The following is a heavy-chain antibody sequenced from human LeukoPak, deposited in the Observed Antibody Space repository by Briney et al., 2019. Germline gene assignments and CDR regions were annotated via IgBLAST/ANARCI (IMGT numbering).Heavy chain of an antibody. CDR2: ISAYNGNT. Sequence: ASVKVSCKASGYTFTSYDINWVRQATGQGLEWMGWISAYNGNTNYAQKLQGRVTMTTDTSTSTAYMELRSLRSDDTAVYCAAEWLNYWGQGTLVTVSS. CDR3: AAEWLNY. CDR1: GYTFTSYD. J-gene: IGHJ4*02. D-gene: IGHD3-3*01. V-gene: IGHV1-18*01.